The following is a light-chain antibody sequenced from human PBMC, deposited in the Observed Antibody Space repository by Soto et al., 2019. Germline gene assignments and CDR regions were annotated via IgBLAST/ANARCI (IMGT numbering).Light chain of an antibody. CDR2: WAS. V-gene: IGKV4-1*01. CDR3: QKYNIAPWT. Sequence: DIVMTQSPDSLAVSLGERATINCKSSQSVLYSSNDKNYLAWYQQKPGQPPKLLIYWASTRESGVPDRFTGSGSGTDFTLTISSLQAEDVATYYCQKYNIAPWTFGQGTKVEIK. J-gene: IGKJ1*01. CDR1: QSVLYSSNDKNY.